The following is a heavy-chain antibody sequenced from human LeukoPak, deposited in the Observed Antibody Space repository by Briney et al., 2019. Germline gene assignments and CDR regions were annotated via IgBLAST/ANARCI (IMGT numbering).Heavy chain of an antibody. D-gene: IGHD6-13*01. V-gene: IGHV4-61*02. J-gene: IGHJ5*02. Sequence: PSQTLSLTCTVSGGSISSGSYYWSWIRQPAGKGLEWIGRIYTSGSTNYNPSLKSRVTISVDTSKNQFSLKLSSVTAADTAVYYCARLPYSSSWYPFWFDPWGQGTLVTVSS. CDR2: IYTSGST. CDR1: GGSISSGSYY. CDR3: ARLPYSSSWYPFWFDP.